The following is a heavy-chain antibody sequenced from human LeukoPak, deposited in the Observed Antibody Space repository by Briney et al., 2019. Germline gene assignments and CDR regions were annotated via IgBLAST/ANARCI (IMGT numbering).Heavy chain of an antibody. CDR2: ISGSGGST. CDR1: GFTFSSYA. V-gene: IGHV3-23*01. CDR3: AKDPSRDSSGYYCAFDI. D-gene: IGHD3-22*01. J-gene: IGHJ3*02. Sequence: GGSLRLSCAASGFTFSSYAMSWVRQAPGKGLEWVSAISGSGGSTYYADSVKGRLTISRDNSKNTLYLQMNSLRAEDTAVYYCAKDPSRDSSGYYCAFDIWGQGTMVTVSS.